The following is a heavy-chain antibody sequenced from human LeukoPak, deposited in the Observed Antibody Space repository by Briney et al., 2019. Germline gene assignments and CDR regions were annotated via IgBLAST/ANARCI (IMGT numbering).Heavy chain of an antibody. D-gene: IGHD3-22*01. CDR2: IYTSGST. CDR1: GGSISSYY. CDR3: AHYYDSRGVGAFDI. V-gene: IGHV4-4*07. Sequence: PSETLSLTCTVSGGSISSYYWSWIRQPAGKGLEWIGRIYTSGSTNYNPSLESRVTMSVDTSKNQFSLKLSSVTAADTAVYYCAHYYDSRGVGAFDIWGQGTMVTVSS. J-gene: IGHJ3*02.